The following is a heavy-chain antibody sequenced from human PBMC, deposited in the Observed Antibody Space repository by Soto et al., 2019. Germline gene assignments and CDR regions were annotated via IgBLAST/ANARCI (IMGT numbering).Heavy chain of an antibody. Sequence: TSETLSLNCTVSGAASSSYYWISSRGPPVMGLACIGYLYYSGSTYNNPSLKSRGTISVHTSKNQFPLKLSSVTAADTALYYCARLSTPLIWFDPWGQGTLVTVAA. V-gene: IGHV4-59*13. CDR1: GAASSSYY. J-gene: IGHJ5*02. CDR2: LYYSGST. CDR3: ARLSTPLIWFDP. D-gene: IGHD4-17*01.